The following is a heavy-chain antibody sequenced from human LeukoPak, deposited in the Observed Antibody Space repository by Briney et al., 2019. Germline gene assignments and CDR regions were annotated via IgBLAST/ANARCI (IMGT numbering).Heavy chain of an antibody. CDR2: ISSSSTI. V-gene: IGHV3-48*01. CDR3: ARDRGHDYGGNSYYFDY. D-gene: IGHD4-17*01. J-gene: IGHJ4*02. CDR1: GFTFSSYS. Sequence: GGSLRLSCAASGFTFSSYSMNWVRQSPGKGLEWVSSISSSSTIYYADSVKGRFTISRDNAKNSLYLQMNSLRAEDTAVYYCARDRGHDYGGNSYYFDYWGQGTLVTVSS.